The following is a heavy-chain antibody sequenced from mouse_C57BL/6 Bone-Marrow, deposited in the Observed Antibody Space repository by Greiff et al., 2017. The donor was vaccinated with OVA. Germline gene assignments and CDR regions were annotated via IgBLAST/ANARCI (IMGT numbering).Heavy chain of an antibody. CDR1: GYAFSSSW. J-gene: IGHJ4*01. CDR3: ARTGKWYYAMDY. V-gene: IGHV1-82*01. Sequence: VNVVESGPELVKPGASVKISCKASGYAFSSSWMNWVKQRPGTGLEWIGRIYPGDGDTNYNGKFKGKATLTADKSSSTAYLQLSSLTSEDSAVYCCARTGKWYYAMDYWGQGTSVTVSA. CDR2: IYPGDGDT. D-gene: IGHD1-3*01.